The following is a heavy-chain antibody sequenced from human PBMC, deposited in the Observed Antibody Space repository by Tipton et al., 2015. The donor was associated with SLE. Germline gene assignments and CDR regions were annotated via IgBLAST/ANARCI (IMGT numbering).Heavy chain of an antibody. J-gene: IGHJ6*02. D-gene: IGHD3-22*01. CDR3: ARDYDSSGYYYYYYGMGV. Sequence: QLVQSGPEVKKPGSSVKVSCRASGGPFSGNTISWVRQATGQGLEWMGWISAYNGNTNYAQKLQGRVTMTTDTSTSTAYMELRSLRSDDTAVYYCARDYDSSGYYYYYYGMGVWGQGTTVTVSS. V-gene: IGHV1-18*01. CDR2: ISAYNGNT. CDR1: GGPFSGNT.